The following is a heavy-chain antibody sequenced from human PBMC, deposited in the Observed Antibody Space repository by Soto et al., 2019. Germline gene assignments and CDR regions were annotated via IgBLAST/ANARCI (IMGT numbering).Heavy chain of an antibody. CDR2: IYYSGST. CDR1: GGSISSSSYY. CDR3: ARDFGVVIDSAEGDAFDI. J-gene: IGHJ3*02. Sequence: QLQLQESGPGLVKPSETLSLTCTVSGGSISSSSYYWGWIRQPPGKGLEWIGSIYYSGSTYYNPSLKSRVTISVDTSKNQFSLKLSSVTAADTAVYYCARDFGVVIDSAEGDAFDIWGQGTMVTVSS. D-gene: IGHD3-3*01. V-gene: IGHV4-39*01.